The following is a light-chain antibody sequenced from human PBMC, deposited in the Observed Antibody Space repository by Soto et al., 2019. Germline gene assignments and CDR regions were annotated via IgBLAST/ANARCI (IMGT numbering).Light chain of an antibody. CDR2: DAS. Sequence: EIVLTQSPATLSLSLGDRATLSCRASQSVSSYLAWYQQKPGQAPRLLIYDASNRATGIPARFSGSGSGTDFTLTITTLEPEDFAVYYCQQRSNWPSTLGGGTKVDIK. J-gene: IGKJ4*01. CDR1: QSVSSY. CDR3: QQRSNWPST. V-gene: IGKV3-11*01.